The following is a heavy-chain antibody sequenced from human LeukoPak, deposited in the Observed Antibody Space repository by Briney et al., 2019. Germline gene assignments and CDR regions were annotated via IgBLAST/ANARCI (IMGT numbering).Heavy chain of an antibody. V-gene: IGHV3-21*01. J-gene: IGHJ4*02. Sequence: GGSLRLSCAASGFTFSSYSMNWVRQAPVKGLEWVPSISSSSSYIYYADSVKGRFTISRDNAKNSLYLQMNSLRAEDTAVYYCARVRLSDYYDSSGYYYSNWGQGTLVTVSS. CDR1: GFTFSSYS. CDR3: ARVRLSDYYDSSGYYYSN. CDR2: ISSSSSYI. D-gene: IGHD3-22*01.